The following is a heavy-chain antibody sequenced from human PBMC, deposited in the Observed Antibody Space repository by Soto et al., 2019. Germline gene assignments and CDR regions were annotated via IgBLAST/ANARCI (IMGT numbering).Heavy chain of an antibody. CDR2: INQVGSTQ. J-gene: IGHJ5*02. CDR1: GFALSMYW. V-gene: IGHV3-7*03. D-gene: IGHD4-4*01. CDR3: AKDLYSNGYNWFDP. Sequence: GGSLRLSCEASGFALSMYWMSWVRQAPGMGLQWVANINQVGSTQHYVDSVRGRFTVSRDNAKNSLFLQMNSLRAEDTAVYYCAKDLYSNGYNWFDPWGQGTLVTVSS.